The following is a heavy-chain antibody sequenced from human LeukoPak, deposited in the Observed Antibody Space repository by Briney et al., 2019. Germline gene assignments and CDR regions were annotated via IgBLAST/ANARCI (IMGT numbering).Heavy chain of an antibody. Sequence: PSETLSLTCTVSGGSISSGGYYWSWIRQHPEKGLEWIGYIYYSGSTYYNPSLKSRVTISVDTSKNQFSLKLSSVTAADTAVYYCARDRMAAGLFDYWGQGTLVTVSS. CDR2: IYYSGST. V-gene: IGHV4-31*03. J-gene: IGHJ4*02. D-gene: IGHD6-13*01. CDR3: ARDRMAAGLFDY. CDR1: GGSISSGGYY.